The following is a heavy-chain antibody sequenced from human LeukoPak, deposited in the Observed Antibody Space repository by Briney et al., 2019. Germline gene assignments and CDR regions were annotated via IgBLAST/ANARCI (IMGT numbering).Heavy chain of an antibody. J-gene: IGHJ3*02. Sequence: GGSLRLSCAASGFTFSSYGMHWVRQAPGKGLEWVAVISYDGSNKYYADSVKGRFTIPRDNSKNTLYLQMNSLRAEDTAVYYCEVVVAATPYAFDIWGQGTMVTVSS. CDR2: ISYDGSNK. CDR1: GFTFSSYG. D-gene: IGHD2-15*01. CDR3: EVVVAATPYAFDI. V-gene: IGHV3-30*03.